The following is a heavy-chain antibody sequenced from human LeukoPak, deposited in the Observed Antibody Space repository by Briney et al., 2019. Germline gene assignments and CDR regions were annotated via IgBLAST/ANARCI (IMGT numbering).Heavy chain of an antibody. V-gene: IGHV3-9*01. CDR3: AKDLDSSGYYVED. J-gene: IGHJ4*02. Sequence: PGGSLRLSCAASGFTFDDYAMHWVRQVPGKGPEWVSGISWNSGSIGYADSAKGRFTISRDNAKNSLYLQMNSLRVEDTALYHCAKDLDSSGYYVEDWGQGTLVTVSS. CDR1: GFTFDDYA. D-gene: IGHD3-22*01. CDR2: ISWNSGSI.